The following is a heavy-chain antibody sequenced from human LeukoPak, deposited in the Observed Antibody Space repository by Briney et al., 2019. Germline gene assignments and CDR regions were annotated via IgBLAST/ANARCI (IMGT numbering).Heavy chain of an antibody. J-gene: IGHJ4*02. D-gene: IGHD3-22*01. Sequence: GGSLRLSCAASRFTLSSYAMSWVRQAPGKGLEWVSAICGTGASTYYADSVKGRFTISRDNSKNTLYMQMNSLIAEDTDVYYCAKCDSGGYHLYYFDYWGQGALVTVSS. V-gene: IGHV3-23*01. CDR1: RFTLSSYA. CDR3: AKCDSGGYHLYYFDY. CDR2: ICGTGAST.